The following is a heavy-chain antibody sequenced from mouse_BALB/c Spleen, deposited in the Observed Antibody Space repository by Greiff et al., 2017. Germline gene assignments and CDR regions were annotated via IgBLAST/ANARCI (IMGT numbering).Heavy chain of an antibody. CDR3: ARENYYAMDY. J-gene: IGHJ4*01. CDR2: IDTSDSYT. V-gene: IGHV1-69*01. CDR1: GYTFTDYW. Sequence: VQLQQSGAELVMPGASVKMSCKASGYTFTDYWMHWVKQRPGQGLEWIGAIDTSDSYTSYNQKFKGKATLTVDESSSTAYMQLSSLTSEVSAVYYCARENYYAMDYWGQGTSVTVSS.